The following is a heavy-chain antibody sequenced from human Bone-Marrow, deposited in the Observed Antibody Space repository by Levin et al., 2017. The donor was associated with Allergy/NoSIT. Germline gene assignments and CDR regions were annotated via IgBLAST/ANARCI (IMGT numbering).Heavy chain of an antibody. CDR1: GFTFHTSA. CDR2: ISGSGDVT. CDR3: GKGSSGWFQETDS. D-gene: IGHD6-19*01. V-gene: IGHV3-23*01. J-gene: IGHJ4*02. Sequence: GESLKISCTASGFTFHTSAMTWVRQAPGRGLAWVSAISGSGDVTSYADSVKGRFTVFRDNSKNMLFLQMDSLRVEDTAVFYCGKGSSGWFQETDSWGQGTLVTVSS.